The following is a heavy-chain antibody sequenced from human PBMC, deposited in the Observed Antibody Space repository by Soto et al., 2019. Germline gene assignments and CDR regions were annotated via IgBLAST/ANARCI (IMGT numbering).Heavy chain of an antibody. Sequence: SETLSLTCTVSGGSISSSSYYWGWIRQPPGKGLEWIGSIYYSGSTYYNPSLKSRVTISVDTSKNQFSLKLSSVTAADTAVHYCARQFIGIVATITYYYGMDVWGQGTTVTVSS. CDR2: IYYSGST. CDR1: GGSISSSSYY. V-gene: IGHV4-39*01. J-gene: IGHJ6*02. CDR3: ARQFIGIVATITYYYGMDV. D-gene: IGHD5-12*01.